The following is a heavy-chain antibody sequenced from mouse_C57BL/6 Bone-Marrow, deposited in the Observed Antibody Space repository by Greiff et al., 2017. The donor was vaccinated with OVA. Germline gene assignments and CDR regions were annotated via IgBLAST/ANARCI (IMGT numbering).Heavy chain of an antibody. CDR1: GFTFSDYG. V-gene: IGHV5-17*01. D-gene: IGHD2-3*01. CDR2: ISSGSSTI. Sequence: EVKVEESGGGLVKPGGSLKLSCAASGFTFSDYGMHWVRQAPEKGLEWVAYISSGSSTIYYADTVKGRFTISRDNAKNTLFLQMTSLRSEDTAMYYCARDGYYVKYFDVWGTGTTVTVSS. CDR3: ARDGYYVKYFDV. J-gene: IGHJ1*03.